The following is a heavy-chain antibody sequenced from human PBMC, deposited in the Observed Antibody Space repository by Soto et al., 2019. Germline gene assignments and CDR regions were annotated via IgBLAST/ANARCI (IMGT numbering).Heavy chain of an antibody. Sequence: GASVKFSCKASGCTYTSYAMHWVRQAPGQRLEWMGWINAGNGNTKYSQKFQGRVTITRDTSASTAYMELSSLRSEDTAVYYCARVPRFGTNWFDPWGQGTLVTVSS. J-gene: IGHJ5*02. CDR1: GCTYTSYA. CDR2: INAGNGNT. D-gene: IGHD3-10*01. V-gene: IGHV1-3*01. CDR3: ARVPRFGTNWFDP.